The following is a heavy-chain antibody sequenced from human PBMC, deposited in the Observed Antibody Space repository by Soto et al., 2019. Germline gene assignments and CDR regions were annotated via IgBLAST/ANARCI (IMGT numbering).Heavy chain of an antibody. Sequence: QVQLVQSGAEVKKPGASVKVSCKASGYTFTSYYMHWVRQAPGQGLEWMGIINPSGGSTSYAQKFPGRVTMTRDTSTSTVYMELSSLRSEDTAVYYCARVSDSSGYISHFDYWGQGTLVTVSS. J-gene: IGHJ4*02. D-gene: IGHD3-22*01. CDR2: INPSGGST. V-gene: IGHV1-46*01. CDR1: GYTFTSYY. CDR3: ARVSDSSGYISHFDY.